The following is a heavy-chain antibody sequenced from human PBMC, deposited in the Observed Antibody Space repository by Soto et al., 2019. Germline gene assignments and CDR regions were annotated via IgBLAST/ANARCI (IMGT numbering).Heavy chain of an antibody. J-gene: IGHJ6*03. CDR2: ISGSGGST. CDR1: GFTFSSYA. Sequence: EVQLLESGGGLVQPGGSLRLSCAASGFTFSSYAMSWVRQAPGKGLEWVSAISGSGGSTYYADSVKGRFTISRDNSKNTLYLQMNSLRAEDTAVYYCGARGGDYYYYMDVWGKGTTVTVSS. CDR3: GARGGDYYYYMDV. V-gene: IGHV3-23*01. D-gene: IGHD3-16*01.